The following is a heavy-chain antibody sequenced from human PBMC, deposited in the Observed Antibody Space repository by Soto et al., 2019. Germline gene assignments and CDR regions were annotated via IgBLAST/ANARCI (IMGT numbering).Heavy chain of an antibody. Sequence: EVQLVESGGGLVKPGGSLRLSCAASAFSFSSYSLNWVRQAPGKGLEWVSSISNTGDYIYYADSVRGRFTISRDNVKNSLYLQMSSLRAEDTAVYYCARALNSLYRMDVWGQGTTVTVSS. CDR2: ISNTGDYI. CDR3: ARALNSLYRMDV. V-gene: IGHV3-21*01. CDR1: AFSFSSYS. J-gene: IGHJ6*02. D-gene: IGHD2-21*01.